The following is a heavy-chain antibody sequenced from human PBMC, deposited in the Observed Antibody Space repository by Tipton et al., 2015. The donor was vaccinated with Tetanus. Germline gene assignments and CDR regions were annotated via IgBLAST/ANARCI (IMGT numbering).Heavy chain of an antibody. CDR2: IHSGGNT. D-gene: IGHD1-26*01. J-gene: IGHJ4*02. CDR1: GFTVSSNY. V-gene: IGHV3-53*01. CDR3: ARARAGLLHFDD. Sequence: SLRLSCAASGFTVSSNYMTWVRQAPGKGLEWVSVIHSGGNTYYADSVKGRFTISRDNSKNTLYLQMNSLRAEDTAVYYCARARAGLLHFDDWGQGTLVTVSS.